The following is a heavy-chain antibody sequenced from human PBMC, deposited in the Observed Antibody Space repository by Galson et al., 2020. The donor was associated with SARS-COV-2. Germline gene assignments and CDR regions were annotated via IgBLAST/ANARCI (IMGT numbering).Heavy chain of an antibody. J-gene: IGHJ3*02. Sequence: ASVTVSCKASGYTFTSYGISWVRQAPGQGLEWMGRIRAYNGNTHYAQKLQGRVTMTTDTSTSTAYMELRSLRSDDTAVYYCARDLGARGYSSGWYSHACDMGGEGTRVTVSS. D-gene: IGHD6-19*01. V-gene: IGHV1-18*04. CDR1: GYTFTSYG. CDR2: IRAYNGNT. CDR3: ARDLGARGYSSGWYSHACDM.